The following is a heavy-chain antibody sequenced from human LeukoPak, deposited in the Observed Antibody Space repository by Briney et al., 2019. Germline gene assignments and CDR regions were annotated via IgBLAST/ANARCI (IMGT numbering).Heavy chain of an antibody. Sequence: ASVKVSCKASGYTFTSYYMHWVRQAPGQGLEWMGIINPSGGSTSYAQKFQGRVTMTRDTSTSTVYMELSSLRSEDTAVYYCARDPPYYYGSIGGMDVWAQGTTVTVSS. CDR3: ARDPPYYYGSIGGMDV. D-gene: IGHD3-10*01. J-gene: IGHJ6*02. V-gene: IGHV1-46*01. CDR2: INPSGGST. CDR1: GYTFTSYY.